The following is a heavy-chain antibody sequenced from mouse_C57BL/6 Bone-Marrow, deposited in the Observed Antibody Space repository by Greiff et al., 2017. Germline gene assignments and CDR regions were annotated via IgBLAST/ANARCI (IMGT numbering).Heavy chain of an antibody. CDR2: IRSKSNNYAT. CDR3: VRSYYGDDGWYFDV. CDR1: GFSFNTYA. V-gene: IGHV10-1*01. D-gene: IGHD2-9*01. J-gene: IGHJ1*03. Sequence: DVQLQESGGGLVQPKGSLKLSCAASGFSFNTYAMNWVRQAPGKGLEWVARIRSKSNNYATYYADSVKDRFTISRDDSESMLYLQMNNVKTEDTAMYDCVRSYYGDDGWYFDVWGTGTTVTVSS.